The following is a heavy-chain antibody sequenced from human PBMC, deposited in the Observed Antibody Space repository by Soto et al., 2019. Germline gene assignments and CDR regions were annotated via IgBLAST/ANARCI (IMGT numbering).Heavy chain of an antibody. CDR1: GFTFSSYW. CDR3: ARVGPRNPENWNFDY. J-gene: IGHJ4*02. D-gene: IGHD1-1*01. CDR2: IKQDGSEK. V-gene: IGHV3-7*03. Sequence: GGSLRLSCAASGFTFSSYWMSWVRQAPGKGLEWVANIKQDGSEKYYVDSVKGRFTISRDNAKNSLYLQMNSLRAEDTAVYYCARVGPRNPENWNFDYGGQGTLVTVSS.